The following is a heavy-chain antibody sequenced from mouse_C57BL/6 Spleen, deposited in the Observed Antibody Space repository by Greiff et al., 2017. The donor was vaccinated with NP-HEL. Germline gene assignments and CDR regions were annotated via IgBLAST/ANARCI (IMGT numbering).Heavy chain of an antibody. J-gene: IGHJ1*03. V-gene: IGHV1-80*01. Sequence: VKLQESGAELVKPGASVKISCKASGYAFSSYWMNWVKQRPGKGLEWIGQIYPGDGDTNYNGKFKGKATLTADKSSSTAYMQLSSLTSEDSAVYFCARPGSSSWYFDVWGTGTTVTVSS. CDR2: IYPGDGDT. D-gene: IGHD1-1*01. CDR3: ARPGSSSWYFDV. CDR1: GYAFSSYW.